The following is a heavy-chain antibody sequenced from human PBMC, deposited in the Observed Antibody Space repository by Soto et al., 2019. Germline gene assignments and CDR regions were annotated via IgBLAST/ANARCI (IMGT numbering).Heavy chain of an antibody. CDR3: ARDKDRQQLGGNYYYIMDV. Sequence: QVQLVQSGAEVKKPGSSVKVSCKTSGGTFRTSAVSWMRQAPGQGLEWMGGIMPVFPTPDYAQKFQGRVTITSDESTSTAYMELSSLRSEDIAVYYCARDKDRQQLGGNYYYIMDVWGQGTKVTVSS. J-gene: IGHJ6*01. CDR1: GGTFRTSA. CDR2: IMPVFPTP. V-gene: IGHV1-69*05. D-gene: IGHD3-3*02.